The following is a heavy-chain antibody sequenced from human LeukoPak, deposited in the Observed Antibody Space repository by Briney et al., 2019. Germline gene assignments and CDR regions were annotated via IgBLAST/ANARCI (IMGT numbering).Heavy chain of an antibody. V-gene: IGHV4-39*07. CDR3: AREVGNGQPDARGWFDP. CDR2: IYYSGST. CDR1: GGSISSSSYY. J-gene: IGHJ5*02. Sequence: SSETLSLTCTVSGGSISSSSYYWGWIRQPPGKGLEWIGSIYYSGSTYYNPSLKSRVTISVDTSKNQFSLKLSSVTAADTAVYYCAREVGNGQPDARGWFDPWGQGTLVTVSS. D-gene: IGHD7-27*01.